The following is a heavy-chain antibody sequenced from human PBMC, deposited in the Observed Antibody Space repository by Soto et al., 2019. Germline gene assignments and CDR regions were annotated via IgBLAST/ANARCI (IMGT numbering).Heavy chain of an antibody. V-gene: IGHV3-7*05. J-gene: IGHJ3*02. CDR2: IRKDGSQR. D-gene: IGHD6-13*01. CDR1: EFAFSSYW. CDR3: ARAVSPGSSCLYFDAFDI. Sequence: EVQLVESGGGLVQPGGSLTLSCAASEFAFSSYWMTWVRQAPGKGLEWVANIRKDGSQRSYLDSVRGRFTISRDNSKKSLYLQMNSLRAEDTALYCWARAVSPGSSCLYFDAFDIWGQGTMVTVSS.